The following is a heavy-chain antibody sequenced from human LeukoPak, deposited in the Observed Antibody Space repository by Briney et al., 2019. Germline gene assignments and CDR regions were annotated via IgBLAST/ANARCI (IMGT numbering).Heavy chain of an antibody. CDR2: INAYNDNT. J-gene: IGHJ4*02. Sequence: ASVKVSCKASGYTFTSYGISWVRQAPGQGLEWMGWINAYNDNTNYAQKFQGRVTVTRDTSTSTVHMELSGLRSEDTAVYYCARDQEGFDYWGQGTLVTVSS. V-gene: IGHV1-18*01. CDR1: GYTFTSYG. CDR3: ARDQEGFDY.